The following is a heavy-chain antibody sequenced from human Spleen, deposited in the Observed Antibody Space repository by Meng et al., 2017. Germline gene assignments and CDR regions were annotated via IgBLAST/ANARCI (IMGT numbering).Heavy chain of an antibody. D-gene: IGHD2-15*01. Sequence: GESLKISCAASGFTFSSYAMHWVRQAPGKGLEWVAVISYDGSNKYYADSVKGRFTISRDNSKNTLYLQMNSLRAEDTAVYYCAKLGTYCSGGSCYFDYWGQGTLVTVSS. CDR3: AKLGTYCSGGSCYFDY. V-gene: IGHV3-30*01. CDR2: ISYDGSNK. J-gene: IGHJ4*02. CDR1: GFTFSSYA.